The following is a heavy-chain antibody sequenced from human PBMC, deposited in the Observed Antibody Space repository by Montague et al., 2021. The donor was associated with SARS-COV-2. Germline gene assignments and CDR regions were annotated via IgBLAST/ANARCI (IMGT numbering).Heavy chain of an antibody. D-gene: IGHD4-17*01. J-gene: IGHJ4*02. Sequence: SLRLSCAASGFTVSSNYMSWVRQAPGKGLEWVSVIYSGGSTYYADSVKGRFTISRGNSNNTLYLQMNSLRAEDTAVYYCARHDYGDYKADYWGQGTLVTVSS. CDR1: GFTVSSNY. CDR3: ARHDYGDYKADY. CDR2: IYSGGST. V-gene: IGHV3-66*02.